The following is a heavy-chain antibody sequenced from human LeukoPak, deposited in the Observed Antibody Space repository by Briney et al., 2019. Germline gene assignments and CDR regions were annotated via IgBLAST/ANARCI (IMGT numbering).Heavy chain of an antibody. J-gene: IGHJ6*03. D-gene: IGHD3-3*01. CDR2: INYSGST. CDR1: GGSISSYY. CDR3: ARATTDAWSGHYTGGSYYMDV. V-gene: IGHV4-59*01. Sequence: SETLSHTCTVSGGSISSYYWSWIRQPPGKGLEWIGYINYSGSTNYNPSLKSRVTIFLDTSKNQISLELSSLTGADTAVYFCARATTDAWSGHYTGGSYYMDVWGKGATGSVSS.